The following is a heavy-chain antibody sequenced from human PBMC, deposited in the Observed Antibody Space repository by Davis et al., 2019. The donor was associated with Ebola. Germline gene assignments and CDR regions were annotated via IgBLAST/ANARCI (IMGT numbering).Heavy chain of an antibody. CDR2: ISGSGGST. CDR3: AKDLTVVVPAAIGGMDV. CDR1: GFTFSSYS. D-gene: IGHD2-2*01. J-gene: IGHJ6*02. V-gene: IGHV3-23*01. Sequence: GESLKISCAASGFTFSSYSMNWVRQAPGKGLEWVSAISGSGGSTYYADSVKGRFTISRDNSKNTLYLQMNSLRAEDTAVYYCAKDLTVVVPAAIGGMDVWGQGTTVTVSS.